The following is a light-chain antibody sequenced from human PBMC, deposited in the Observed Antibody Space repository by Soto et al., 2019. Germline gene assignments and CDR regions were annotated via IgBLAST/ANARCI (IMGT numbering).Light chain of an antibody. CDR1: NIGSTS. J-gene: IGLJ2*01. CDR3: QVWDSTTAVL. Sequence: SYELTQPLSVSVALGQTARITCGGSNIGSTSVHWYQKRPGQAPVVVMYRDYHRPSEIPERFSGSNSGNTATLTISRAQAGDEADYYCQVWDSTTAVLFGGGTKVTLL. CDR2: RDY. V-gene: IGLV3-9*01.